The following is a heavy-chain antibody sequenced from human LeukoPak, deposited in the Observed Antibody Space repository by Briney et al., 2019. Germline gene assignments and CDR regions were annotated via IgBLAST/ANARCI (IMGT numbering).Heavy chain of an antibody. CDR2: IYYSRNT. CDR1: GGSISSYY. J-gene: IGHJ3*01. CDR3: ARTKPLDPFDF. Sequence: SETLSLTCTVSGGSISSYYWSWIRQPPGKGLEWIGYIYYSRNTYYTPSLKSRVTISVDTSKNQFSLEVNSVTAADTAVYYCARTKPLDPFDFWGQGTLVTVSS. V-gene: IGHV4-59*01.